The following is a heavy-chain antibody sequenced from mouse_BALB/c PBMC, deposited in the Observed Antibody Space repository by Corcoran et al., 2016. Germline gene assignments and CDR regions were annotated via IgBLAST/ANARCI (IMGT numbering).Heavy chain of an antibody. Sequence: EIQLQQTGPELVKPGASVKISCKASGYSFTDYIMLWVKQSHGKSLEWIGNINPYYGSTSYNLKFKGKATLTVDKSSSTAYMQLNSLTSEDSAVYYCARSEDYGNSRFAYWGQGTLVTVSA. CDR1: GYSFTDYI. CDR2: INPYYGST. CDR3: ARSEDYGNSRFAY. J-gene: IGHJ3*01. D-gene: IGHD2-1*01. V-gene: IGHV1-39*01.